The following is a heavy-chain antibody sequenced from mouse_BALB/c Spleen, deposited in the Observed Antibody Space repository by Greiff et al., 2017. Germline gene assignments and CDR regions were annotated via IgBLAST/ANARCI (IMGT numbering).Heavy chain of an antibody. Sequence: QVQLQQSGAELAKPGASVKMSCKASGYTFTSYWMHWVKQRPGQGLEWIGYINPSTGYTEYNQKFKDKATLTADKSSSTAYMQLSSLTSEDSAVYYCARRSYGNYVYFDYWGQGTTLTVSS. D-gene: IGHD2-1*01. CDR1: GYTFTSYW. CDR3: ARRSYGNYVYFDY. V-gene: IGHV1-7*01. CDR2: INPSTGYT. J-gene: IGHJ2*01.